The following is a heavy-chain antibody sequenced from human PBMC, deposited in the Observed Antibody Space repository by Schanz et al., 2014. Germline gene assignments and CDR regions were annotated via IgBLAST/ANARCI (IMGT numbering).Heavy chain of an antibody. CDR1: GFTFSSYA. J-gene: IGHJ3*02. D-gene: IGHD3-10*01. V-gene: IGHV3-23*01. Sequence: EVQLLESGGGLVQPGGSLRLSCAASGFTFSSYAMSWVRQAPGKGLEWVSVIGVDGTTTYYADSVKGRFTISRDNSKNTLYLQMNSLRPEDTAGYYCAKGRFRELSAFDIWGQGTMVTVAS. CDR3: AKGRFRELSAFDI. CDR2: IGVDGTTT.